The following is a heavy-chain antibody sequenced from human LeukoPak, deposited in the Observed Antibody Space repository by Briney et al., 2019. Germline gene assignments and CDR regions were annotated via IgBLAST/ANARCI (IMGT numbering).Heavy chain of an antibody. CDR2: IYYSGST. D-gene: IGHD3-22*01. CDR1: GGSISSYY. Sequence: PSETLSLICTVSGGSISSYYWSWIRQPPGKGLEWIGYIYYSGSTNYNPSLKSRVTISVDTSKNQFSLKLSSVTAADTAVYFCARGPYSYDSSGAFDIWGQGTMVTVSS. CDR3: ARGPYSYDSSGAFDI. J-gene: IGHJ3*02. V-gene: IGHV4-59*08.